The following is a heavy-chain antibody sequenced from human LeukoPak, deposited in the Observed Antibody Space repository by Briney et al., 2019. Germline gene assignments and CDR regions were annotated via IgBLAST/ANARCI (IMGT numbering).Heavy chain of an antibody. Sequence: PSETLSLTCAVSGGSVNRGTFLWTWIRKPPGKGLEWIGYISNSGSTNYHPSLKSRVTISSDTSKTQFTLKLTTVTAADTAVYYCARSPSGYRFDSWGQGTLVIVSS. CDR3: ARSPSGYRFDS. CDR2: ISNSGST. J-gene: IGHJ4*02. V-gene: IGHV4-61*01. CDR1: GGSVNRGTFL. D-gene: IGHD3-22*01.